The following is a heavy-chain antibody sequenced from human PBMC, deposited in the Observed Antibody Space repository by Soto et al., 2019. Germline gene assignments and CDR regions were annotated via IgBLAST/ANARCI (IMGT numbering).Heavy chain of an antibody. V-gene: IGHV3-23*01. CDR3: VKGAGTSPFDY. CDR2: LSGDSRGI. Sequence: GGSLILSCAASGFTFIRQSMSWVRQSPGKGLEWVSSLSGDSRGIYYGDSVKGRFTISRDNSKNTLYLHMISLRAEDTAVYYCVKGAGTSPFDYWGQGTQVSVSS. J-gene: IGHJ4*02. CDR1: GFTFIRQS.